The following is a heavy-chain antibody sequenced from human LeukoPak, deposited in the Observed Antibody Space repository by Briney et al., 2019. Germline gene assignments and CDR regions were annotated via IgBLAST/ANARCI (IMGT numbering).Heavy chain of an antibody. CDR2: ISGGGVAT. Sequence: GGSLRLSCAASGFTFTKYGMSWVRQAPGKGLEWVSAISGGGVATYYADSVKGRFTVSRDNTKNSLYLQMNSLRAEDTAVYYCARRIAVPWGQGTLVTVSS. V-gene: IGHV3-23*01. J-gene: IGHJ5*02. CDR1: GFTFTKYG. CDR3: ARRIAVP. D-gene: IGHD6-19*01.